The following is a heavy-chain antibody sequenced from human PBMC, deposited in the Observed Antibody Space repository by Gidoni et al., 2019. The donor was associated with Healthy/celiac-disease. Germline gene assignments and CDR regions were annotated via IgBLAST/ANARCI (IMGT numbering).Heavy chain of an antibody. D-gene: IGHD3-22*01. CDR3: ARSSRGYYDSSGTRYGMDV. V-gene: IGHV1-69*01. Sequence: QVQLVQSGAEVKKPGSSVKVSCKASGGTFSSYAISWVRQAPGQGLEWMGGIIPIFGTTNYAQKFQGRVTITADESTSTAYMELSSLRSEDTAVYYCARSSRGYYDSSGTRYGMDVWGQGTTVTVSS. CDR1: GGTFSSYA. CDR2: IIPIFGTT. J-gene: IGHJ6*02.